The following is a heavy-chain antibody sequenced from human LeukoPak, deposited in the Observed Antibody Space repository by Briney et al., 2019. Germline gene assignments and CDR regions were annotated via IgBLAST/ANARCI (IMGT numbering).Heavy chain of an antibody. CDR3: ARWEGYSGYDYFDY. D-gene: IGHD5-12*01. J-gene: IGHJ4*02. V-gene: IGHV1-2*02. CDR2: INPNSGGT. Sequence: ASVKVSCKASGYTFTGYYMHLVRQAPGQGLEWMGVINPNSGGTNYAQKFQGRVTMTRDTSISTAYMELSRLRSDDTAVYHCARWEGYSGYDYFDYWGQGTLVTVSS. CDR1: GYTFTGYY.